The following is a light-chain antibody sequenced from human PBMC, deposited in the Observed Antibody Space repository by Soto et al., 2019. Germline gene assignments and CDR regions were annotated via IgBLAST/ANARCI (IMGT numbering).Light chain of an antibody. CDR1: SSDVGGYNY. CDR2: EVS. V-gene: IGLV2-14*01. Sequence: QSVLTQPASVSGSPGQSITISCTGTSSDVGGYNYVSWYQQHPGKAPKLMIYEVSNRPSGVSNRFSGSKSGNTASLTISGLQAEDEADYYCSSYTSSSTVFGGGTKVTV. CDR3: SSYTSSSTV. J-gene: IGLJ2*01.